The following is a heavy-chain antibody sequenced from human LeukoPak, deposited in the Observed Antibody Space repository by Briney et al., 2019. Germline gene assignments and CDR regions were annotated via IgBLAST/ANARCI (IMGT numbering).Heavy chain of an antibody. Sequence: GGSLRLSCAASGFSVSTNYMSWVRQAPGKGLEWLSVLYSGGVTYYADSVKGRFTISRDNSKNTLYLQMDSLRAEDTAVYHCARGGGGSDYWGQGTLVTVSS. V-gene: IGHV3-53*01. J-gene: IGHJ4*02. CDR1: GFSVSTNY. CDR3: ARGGGGSDY. CDR2: LYSGGVT.